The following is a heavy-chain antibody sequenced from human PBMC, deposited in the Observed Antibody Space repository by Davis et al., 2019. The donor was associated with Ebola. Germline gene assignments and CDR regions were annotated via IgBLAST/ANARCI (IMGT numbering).Heavy chain of an antibody. J-gene: IGHJ6*04. CDR2: ISSSGSTI. CDR3: ARDRSGFYGMDV. CDR1: GFTFSDYY. V-gene: IGHV3-11*01. Sequence: GESLKISCAASGFTFSDYYMSWIRQAPGKGLEWVSYISSSGSTIYYADSVKGRFTISRDNAKNSLYLQMNSLRAKDTAVYYCARDRSGFYGMDVWGKGTTVTVSS.